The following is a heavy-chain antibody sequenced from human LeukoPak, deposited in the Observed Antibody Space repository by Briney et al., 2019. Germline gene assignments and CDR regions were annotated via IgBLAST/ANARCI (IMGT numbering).Heavy chain of an antibody. J-gene: IGHJ4*02. CDR3: ARVWDGSGSYSFFDY. CDR1: GGSISSSNW. Sequence: SGTLSLTCAVSGGSISSSNWWSWVRQPPGKGLEWIGEIYHSGSTNYNPSLKSRVTISVDKSKNQFSLKLSSVTAADTAVYYCARVWDGSGSYSFFDYWGQGTLVTVSS. D-gene: IGHD3-10*01. CDR2: IYHSGST. V-gene: IGHV4-4*02.